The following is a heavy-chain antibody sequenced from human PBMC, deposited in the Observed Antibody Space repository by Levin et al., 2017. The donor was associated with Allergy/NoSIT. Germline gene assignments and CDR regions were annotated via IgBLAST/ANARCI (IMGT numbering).Heavy chain of an antibody. Sequence: GSLRLSCAASGFTFSNFGMHWVRQAPGKGLQWVSLMSYDGSYKYYAESVKGRFTISRDNSKNTLYLQMNSLRAEDTAVYYCAKTIAAGEYSDYVGVDSWGQGTLVTVSS. CDR1: GFTFSNFG. J-gene: IGHJ4*02. CDR3: AKTIAAGEYSDYVGVDS. D-gene: IGHD6-13*01. CDR2: MSYDGSYK. V-gene: IGHV3-30*18.